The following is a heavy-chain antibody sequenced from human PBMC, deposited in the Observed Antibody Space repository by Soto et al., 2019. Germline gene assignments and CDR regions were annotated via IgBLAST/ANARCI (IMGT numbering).Heavy chain of an antibody. Sequence: SETLSLTCAVYGRSFSGYYWSWIRQPPGQGQEWIGEINHRGSTNYNPSLKSRVTISVDTSKNQFSLKLSSVTAADTAVYYCARGGGRYCSGGSCRLYGMDVWGQGTTVTVS. CDR2: INHRGST. D-gene: IGHD2-15*01. CDR3: ARGGGRYCSGGSCRLYGMDV. V-gene: IGHV4-34*01. CDR1: GRSFSGYY. J-gene: IGHJ6*02.